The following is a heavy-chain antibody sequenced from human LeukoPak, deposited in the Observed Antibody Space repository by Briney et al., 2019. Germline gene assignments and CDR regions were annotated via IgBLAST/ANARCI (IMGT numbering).Heavy chain of an antibody. D-gene: IGHD6-19*01. J-gene: IGHJ4*02. CDR3: ARERTSGWDAFDF. CDR1: GFTFSSFW. V-gene: IGHV3-74*01. Sequence: GGSLRLSCAASGFTFSSFWMHCVRQAPGKGLVWVSRINSVGSSTSYADSVKGRFTISRDNAKNTLYLQMNSLRAEDTAVYYCARERTSGWDAFDFWGQGTLVTVSS. CDR2: INSVGSST.